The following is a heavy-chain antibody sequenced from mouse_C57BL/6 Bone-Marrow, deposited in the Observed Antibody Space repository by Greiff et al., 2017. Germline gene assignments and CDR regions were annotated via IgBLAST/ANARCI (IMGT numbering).Heavy chain of an antibody. V-gene: IGHV1-39*01. Sequence: EVQLQQSGPELVKPGASVKISCKASGYSFTDYNMNWVKQSTGKSLEWIGVINPNYGTTRYNQKFKGKATLTVDQSSSTAYMQLNSLTSEDSAVYDCARERCYYYGSGYWYFDVWGTGTTVTVSS. CDR3: ARERCYYYGSGYWYFDV. J-gene: IGHJ1*03. D-gene: IGHD1-1*01. CDR1: GYSFTDYN. CDR2: INPNYGTT.